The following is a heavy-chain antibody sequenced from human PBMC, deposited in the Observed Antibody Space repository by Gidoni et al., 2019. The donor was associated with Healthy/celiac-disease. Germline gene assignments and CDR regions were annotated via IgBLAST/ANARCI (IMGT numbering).Heavy chain of an antibody. CDR3: ARGHNLYYYYGMDV. Sequence: EVQLVESGGGLVQPGGSLRLSCAASGFTFSSYWMHWVRQAPGKGLVWVSRSNSDGSSTSYADSVKGRFTISRDNAKNTLYLQMNSLRAEDTAVYYCARGHNLYYYYGMDVWGQGTTVTVSS. V-gene: IGHV3-74*01. D-gene: IGHD1-20*01. CDR2: SNSDGSST. J-gene: IGHJ6*02. CDR1: GFTFSSYW.